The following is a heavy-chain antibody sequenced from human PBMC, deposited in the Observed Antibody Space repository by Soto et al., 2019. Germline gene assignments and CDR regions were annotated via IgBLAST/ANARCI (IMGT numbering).Heavy chain of an antibody. CDR2: IYYSGST. V-gene: IGHV4-31*03. Sequence: QVQLQESGPGLVKPSQTLSLTCTVSGGSISSGGYYWSWIRQHPGKGLEWFGYIYYSGSTYYNPSLRCRVTISVDSSKNQFSLKLSSVSAADTAVYYCASGGLGYCSGGSCCSAFGPWGQGTLVTVSS. J-gene: IGHJ5*02. CDR3: ASGGLGYCSGGSCCSAFGP. D-gene: IGHD2-15*01. CDR1: GGSISSGGYY.